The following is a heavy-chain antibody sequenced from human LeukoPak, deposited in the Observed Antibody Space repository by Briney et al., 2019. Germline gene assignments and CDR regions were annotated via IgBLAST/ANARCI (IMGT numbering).Heavy chain of an antibody. J-gene: IGHJ4*02. CDR3: VRESGGSYELDY. CDR1: GFTFSRNW. Sequence: GGSLRLSCEVSGFTFSRNWMHWVRQAPGKGLVWVSRISDDGSRTGYADSVKGRVTISRDNAKNSLYLQMNSLRAEDTALYYCVRESGGSYELDYWGQGTLVTVSS. D-gene: IGHD1-26*01. V-gene: IGHV3-74*01. CDR2: ISDDGSRT.